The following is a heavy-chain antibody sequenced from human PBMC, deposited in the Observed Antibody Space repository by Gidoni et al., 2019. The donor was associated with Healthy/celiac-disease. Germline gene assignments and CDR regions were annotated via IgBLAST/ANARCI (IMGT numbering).Heavy chain of an antibody. D-gene: IGHD1-7*01. V-gene: IGHV4-39*01. Sequence: QLQLQESGPGLVKPSETLSLTCTVSGGPISSSSYYWGWLRQPPGKGLEWIGTIYYSGSTYSNPSLQSRITISVDTSKNQFSLKLSSVTAADTAVYYCARLLNWNSGFDYWGQGSLVTVSS. CDR1: GGPISSSSYY. CDR2: IYYSGST. J-gene: IGHJ4*02. CDR3: ARLLNWNSGFDY.